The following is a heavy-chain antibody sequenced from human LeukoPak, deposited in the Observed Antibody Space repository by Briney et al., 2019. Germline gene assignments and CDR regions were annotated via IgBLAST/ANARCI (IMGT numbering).Heavy chain of an antibody. Sequence: PSETLSLTCTVSGYSISSGYYWGWIRQPPGKGLEWIGAIYHSGSTYYNPSLKSRVTISVDTSKNQFSLKLTSVTAADTAVYYCARVRGYCSSTICYRYYFDYWGQGTLVTVSS. CDR3: ARVRGYCSSTICYRYYFDY. CDR1: GYSISSGYY. CDR2: IYHSGST. J-gene: IGHJ4*02. V-gene: IGHV4-38-2*02. D-gene: IGHD2-2*01.